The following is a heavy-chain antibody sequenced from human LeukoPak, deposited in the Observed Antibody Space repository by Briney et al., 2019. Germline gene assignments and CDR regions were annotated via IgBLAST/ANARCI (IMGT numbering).Heavy chain of an antibody. J-gene: IGHJ4*02. Sequence: GGSLRLSCAASGSTFSSYWMSWVRQAPGEGLEWVAKINQDGTEKAYVDSVRGRFTTSRDNAKNSLYLQMNSLRAEDTAVYYCARGTYRQNDWGQGTLVTVSS. V-gene: IGHV3-7*03. CDR2: INQDGTEK. D-gene: IGHD1-1*01. CDR1: GSTFSSYW. CDR3: ARGTYRQND.